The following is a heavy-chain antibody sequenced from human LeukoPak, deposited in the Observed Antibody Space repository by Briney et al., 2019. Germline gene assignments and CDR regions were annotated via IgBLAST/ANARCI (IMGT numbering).Heavy chain of an antibody. CDR1: GLTFSDYY. V-gene: IGHV3-11*01. Sequence: GGSLRLSCAASGLTFSDYYMSWIRQAPGKGLEWVSYISSSGSTIYYADSVKGRFTISRDNAKNSLYLQMNSLRAEDTAVYYCARTVDFYVWGSYRHPPYFDYWGQGTLVTVSS. D-gene: IGHD3-16*02. CDR3: ARTVDFYVWGSYRHPPYFDY. J-gene: IGHJ4*02. CDR2: ISSSGSTI.